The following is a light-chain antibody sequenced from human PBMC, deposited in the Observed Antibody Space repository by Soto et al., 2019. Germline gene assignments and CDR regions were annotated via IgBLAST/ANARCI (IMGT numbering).Light chain of an antibody. J-gene: IGLJ3*02. Sequence: QSALTQPPSASGSPGQSVTISCTGTSSDVGGYNYVSWYQQHPGKAPKFMIYEVSKRPSGVPDRFSGSKSGNTASLTVSGLQSEDHADYYSSSFADSNSVFVRGTKPTLL. CDR2: EVS. CDR3: SSFADSNSV. CDR1: SSDVGGYNY. V-gene: IGLV2-8*01.